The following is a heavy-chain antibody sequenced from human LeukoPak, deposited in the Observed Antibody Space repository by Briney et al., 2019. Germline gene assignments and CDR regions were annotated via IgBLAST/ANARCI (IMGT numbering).Heavy chain of an antibody. V-gene: IGHV3-23*01. CDR2: ISGSGST. CDR3: VKGGQDCSPTTCYYD. CDR1: GFTFSSYA. J-gene: IGHJ4*02. Sequence: GGSLRLSCAASGFTFSSYAMSWVRQAPGKGLEWVSAISGSGSTYYADSVKGRFTISRDNSKNTGYLQMNSLRAEDTAVYHCVKGGQDCSPTTCYYDWGQGTLVTVSS. D-gene: IGHD2-2*01.